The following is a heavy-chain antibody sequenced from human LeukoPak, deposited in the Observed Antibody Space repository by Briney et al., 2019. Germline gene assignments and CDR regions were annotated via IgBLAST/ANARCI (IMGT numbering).Heavy chain of an antibody. CDR1: GYTLTELS. J-gene: IGHJ4*02. D-gene: IGHD3-16*02. Sequence: ASVKVSCKVSGYTLTELSMHWVRQAPGKGLEWMGGFDPEAGETIYAQKFQGRVTMTEDTSTDTAYMELSSLRSDDTAVYFCARDNGYDHVWGSYHYEHQPSLNYWGQGTLVTVSS. CDR3: ARDNGYDHVWGSYHYEHQPSLNY. V-gene: IGHV1-24*01. CDR2: FDPEAGET.